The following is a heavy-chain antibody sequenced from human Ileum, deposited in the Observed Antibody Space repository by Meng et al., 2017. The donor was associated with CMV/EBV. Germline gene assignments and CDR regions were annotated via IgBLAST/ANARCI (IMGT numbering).Heavy chain of an antibody. V-gene: IGHV1-3*04. CDR1: GYTFTSYP. CDR2: INTDNGDT. Sequence: QEQLVQSGAEVKKPGASVKISCKASGYTFTSYPMHWVRQAPGQSLEWMGWINTDNGDTRFSQHLQGRVTISTDTSATTAYMELSSLRLDDTAIYYCATNAFDYWGQGTLVTVSS. CDR3: ATNAFDY. J-gene: IGHJ4*02. D-gene: IGHD2-8*01.